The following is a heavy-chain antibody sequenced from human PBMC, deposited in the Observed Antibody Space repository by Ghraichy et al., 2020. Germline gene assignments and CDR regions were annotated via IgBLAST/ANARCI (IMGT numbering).Heavy chain of an antibody. CDR1: GFTFSSYA. CDR2: ISGSGANT. J-gene: IGHJ4*02. Sequence: GESLRLSCAASGFTFSSYAMSWVRQAPGKGLEWVSAISGSGANTYYAVSVNGRFTISRDNSKNTLYLQMNSLRAEDTAVYYCAKDRALGGGSCFDYWGQGALVTVSS. CDR3: AKDRALGGGSCFDY. V-gene: IGHV3-23*01. D-gene: IGHD2-15*01.